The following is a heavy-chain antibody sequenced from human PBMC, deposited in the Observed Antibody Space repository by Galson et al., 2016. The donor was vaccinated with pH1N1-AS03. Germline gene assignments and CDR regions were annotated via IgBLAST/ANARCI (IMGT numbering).Heavy chain of an antibody. Sequence: SLRLSCAASGFIFSAYPMNWVRQAPGKGLEWVSSISGSSSYIYYADSVKGRFTISRYNAKNSVYLQMNSLRAEDTAVYYCAKDSNEYCSGGNCLAFDIWGQGTVVAVSS. CDR2: ISGSSSYI. D-gene: IGHD2-15*01. V-gene: IGHV3-21*01. CDR1: GFIFSAYP. J-gene: IGHJ3*02. CDR3: AKDSNEYCSGGNCLAFDI.